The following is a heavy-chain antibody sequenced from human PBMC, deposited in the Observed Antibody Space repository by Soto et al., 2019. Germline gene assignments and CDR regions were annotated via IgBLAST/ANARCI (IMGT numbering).Heavy chain of an antibody. J-gene: IGHJ6*03. Sequence: PSETLSLTCTVSGGSISSYYWSWIRQPPGKGLEWIGYIYYSGSTNYNPSLKSRVTITVDTSKNQFSLKLSSVTAADTAVNYRARVSSVSVLYYYYYMDVWGKGTTVTVSS. CDR3: ARVSSVSVLYYYYYMDV. CDR2: IYYSGST. CDR1: GGSISSYY. V-gene: IGHV4-59*01. D-gene: IGHD6-19*01.